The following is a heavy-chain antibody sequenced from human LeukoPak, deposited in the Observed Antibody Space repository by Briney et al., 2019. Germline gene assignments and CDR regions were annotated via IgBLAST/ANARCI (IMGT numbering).Heavy chain of an antibody. Sequence: SETLSLTCTVSGGSIGSHYWTWIRQTPGKGLEWIGRIYTSGSTNYNPSLKSRVTMSVDTSKNQFSLKLSSVSAADTAVYYCARDVVAAAGTWDYWGQGTLVTVSS. CDR1: GGSIGSHY. CDR2: IYTSGST. D-gene: IGHD6-13*01. CDR3: ARDVVAAAGTWDY. V-gene: IGHV4-4*07. J-gene: IGHJ4*02.